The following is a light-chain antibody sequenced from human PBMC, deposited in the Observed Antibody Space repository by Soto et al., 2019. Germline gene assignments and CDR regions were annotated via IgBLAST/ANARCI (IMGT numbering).Light chain of an antibody. Sequence: QMTQSPSSLSASVGDRVTITCRASQSISNFLNWYQQKPGKAPELLIYAASSLHSGVPSRFSGSGSGTNFTLTISSLQPEDFATYSCQQSYTTPYTFGQGTKLEIK. V-gene: IGKV1-39*01. CDR2: AAS. CDR1: QSISNF. J-gene: IGKJ2*01. CDR3: QQSYTTPYT.